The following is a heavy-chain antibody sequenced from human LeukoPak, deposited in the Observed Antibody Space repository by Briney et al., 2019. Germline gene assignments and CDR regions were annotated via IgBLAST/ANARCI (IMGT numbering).Heavy chain of an antibody. CDR1: GFTVSSNY. V-gene: IGHV3-53*01. CDR2: IYSGGST. J-gene: IGHJ2*01. Sequence: GGSLRLSRAASGFTVSSNYMSWVRQAPGKGLEWVSVIYSGGSTYYADSVKGRFTISRDNSKNTLYLQMNSLRAEDTAVYYCAREMPSYYYDSSGYHWYFDLWGRGTLVTVSS. D-gene: IGHD3-22*01. CDR3: AREMPSYYYDSSGYHWYFDL.